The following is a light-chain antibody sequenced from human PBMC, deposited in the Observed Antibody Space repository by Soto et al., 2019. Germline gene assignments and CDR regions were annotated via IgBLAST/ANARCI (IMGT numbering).Light chain of an antibody. J-gene: IGKJ1*01. Sequence: DIQMTQSPSTLSASVEDTVTVSCRASQSVSGWLARYQQKPGEAPQLLLYDASALPRGVPSRFSGSGSGTKFTLTNASLQPDDFGTYYCQQYETFSGTCGTGTKV. CDR1: QSVSGW. V-gene: IGKV1-5*01. CDR2: DAS. CDR3: QQYETFSGT.